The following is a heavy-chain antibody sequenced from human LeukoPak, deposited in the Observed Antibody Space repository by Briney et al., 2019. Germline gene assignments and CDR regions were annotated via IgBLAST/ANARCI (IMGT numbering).Heavy chain of an antibody. CDR1: GFTFSSYW. CDR2: IKQDGSEK. Sequence: GGSPRLSCAASGFTFSSYWMTWVRQAPGKGLEWVANIKQDGSEKYYVDSVKGRFTISRDNAKNSLYLQMNSLGAEDTAVYYCATYKYGSGSLSYFFEYWGQGTLVTVSS. V-gene: IGHV3-7*01. CDR3: ATYKYGSGSLSYFFEY. J-gene: IGHJ4*02. D-gene: IGHD3-10*01.